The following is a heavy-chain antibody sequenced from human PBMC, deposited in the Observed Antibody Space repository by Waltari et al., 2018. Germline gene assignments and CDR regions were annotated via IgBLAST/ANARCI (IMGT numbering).Heavy chain of an antibody. V-gene: IGHV4-39*01. CDR2: IYYSGST. J-gene: IGHJ4*02. CDR3: ARWGDGYKSFDY. Sequence: QLQLQESGPGLVKPSETLSLTCTVSGGSISSSIYYWGWIRQPPGKGLEWIGSIYYSGSTYYNPSLKSRVTTSVDTSKNQFSLKLSSVTAADTAVYYCARWGDGYKSFDYWGQGTLVTVSS. CDR1: GGSISSSIYY. D-gene: IGHD5-12*01.